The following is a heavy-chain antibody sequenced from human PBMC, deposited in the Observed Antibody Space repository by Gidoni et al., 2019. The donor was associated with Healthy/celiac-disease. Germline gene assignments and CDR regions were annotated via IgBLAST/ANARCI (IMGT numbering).Heavy chain of an antibody. CDR3: AKDPAIRYFDWPKVDY. V-gene: IGHV3-23*01. CDR2: ISGSGGST. Sequence: EVQLLESGGGLVQPGGSLRLSCAASGFTFSSYAMRWVRQAPGKGLEWGSAISGSGGSTYYADSVKGRFTISRDNSKNTLYLQMNSLRAEDTAVYYCAKDPAIRYFDWPKVDYWGQGTLVTVSS. D-gene: IGHD3-9*01. J-gene: IGHJ4*02. CDR1: GFTFSSYA.